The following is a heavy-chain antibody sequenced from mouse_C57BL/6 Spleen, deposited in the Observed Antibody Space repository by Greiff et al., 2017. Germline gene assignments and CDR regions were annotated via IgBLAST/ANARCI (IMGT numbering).Heavy chain of an antibody. CDR1: GFNFTDSY. D-gene: IGHD1-1*02. CDR3: AGDGDYLDY. Sequence: EVQLQQSVAELVRPGASVTLSCTASGFNFTDSYMHWVKQRPVHGLEWIGSIDPAHGNTTYAPKFQGKATITADTSSNTAYLQLRSLTSEDSAIYYGAGDGDYLDYWGQGTPLTVSS. CDR2: IDPAHGNT. J-gene: IGHJ2*01. V-gene: IGHV14-3*01.